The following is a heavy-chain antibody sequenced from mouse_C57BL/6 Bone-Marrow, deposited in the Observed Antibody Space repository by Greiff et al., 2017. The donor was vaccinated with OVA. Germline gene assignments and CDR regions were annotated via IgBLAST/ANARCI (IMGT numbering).Heavy chain of an antibody. CDR2: INPGSGGT. Sequence: QVQLQQSGAELVRPGTSVNVSCKASGYAFTNYLIEWVKQRPGQGLEWIGVINPGSGGTNSNAKFKGKATLTADKSSSTAYMQLSSLTSEDSAVYFCARIYYYGSSYFDYWGQGTTLTVSS. CDR1: GYAFTNYL. J-gene: IGHJ2*01. D-gene: IGHD1-1*01. V-gene: IGHV1-54*01. CDR3: ARIYYYGSSYFDY.